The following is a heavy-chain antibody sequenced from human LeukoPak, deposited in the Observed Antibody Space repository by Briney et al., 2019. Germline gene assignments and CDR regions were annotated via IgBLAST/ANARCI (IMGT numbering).Heavy chain of an antibody. J-gene: IGHJ4*02. CDR1: GYSLTSYW. CDR3: ARPVYSSGWYFDS. D-gene: IGHD6-19*01. Sequence: GESLKISCKGSGYSLTSYWIGWVRQMPGKGLEWMGIIYPGDSDTRYSPSLQGQVTISADKSINTAYLQWSSLKASDTAMYYCARPVYSSGWYFDSWGQGTRVTVSS. V-gene: IGHV5-51*01. CDR2: IYPGDSDT.